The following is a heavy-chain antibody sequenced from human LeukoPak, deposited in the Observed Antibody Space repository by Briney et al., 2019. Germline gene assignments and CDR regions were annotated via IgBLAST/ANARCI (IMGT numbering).Heavy chain of an antibody. D-gene: IGHD3-16*01. Sequence: GGSLRLSCAASGFTFSSYSMNWVRQAPGKGLEWVSSISSSSSYIYYADSVKGRFTISRDNAKNSLYLQMNSLRAEDTAVYYCARDPLRGINGMDVWGQGTTVTVSS. CDR2: ISSSSSYI. J-gene: IGHJ6*02. CDR1: GFTFSSYS. CDR3: ARDPLRGINGMDV. V-gene: IGHV3-21*01.